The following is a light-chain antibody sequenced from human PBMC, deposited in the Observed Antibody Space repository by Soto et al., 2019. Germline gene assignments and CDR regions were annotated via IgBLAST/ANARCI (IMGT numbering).Light chain of an antibody. CDR3: CSYAGSYPHVV. J-gene: IGLJ2*01. CDR1: SSDVGGYNY. V-gene: IGLV2-11*01. CDR2: DVS. Sequence: QSALTQPRSVSGSPGQSVTISCTGTSSDVGGYNYVSWYQQHPGKAPKLMIYDVSKRPSGVPDRFSRSKSGNTASLTISGLQAEDEADYYCCSYAGSYPHVVFGGGTKLTVL.